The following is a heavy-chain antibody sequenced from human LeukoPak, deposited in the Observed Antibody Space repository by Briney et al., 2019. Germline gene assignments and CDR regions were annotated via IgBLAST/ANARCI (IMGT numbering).Heavy chain of an antibody. D-gene: IGHD2-21*02. CDR3: ARGRVTLDY. CDR2: INHGGST. J-gene: IGHJ4*02. Sequence: SETLSLTCAVFGGSFSGYYWSWIRQPPGKGLEWIGGINHGGSTNYNPSLKSRVTISLDTSKNQFSLKLSSVTAADTAVYYCARGRVTLDYWGQGTLVTVSS. V-gene: IGHV4-34*01. CDR1: GGSFSGYY.